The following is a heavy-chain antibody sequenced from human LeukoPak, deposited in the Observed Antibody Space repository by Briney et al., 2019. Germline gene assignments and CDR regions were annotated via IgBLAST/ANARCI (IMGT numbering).Heavy chain of an antibody. CDR3: ARHEYSHYDI. CDR2: INHSGST. D-gene: IGHD3-9*01. J-gene: IGHJ4*02. Sequence: SETLSLTCAVYGGSFSGYYWSWIRQPPGKGLEWIGEINHSGSTNYNPSLKSRVTISVDTSKNQFSLKLSSVTAADTAVYYCARHEYSHYDIWGQGTLVTVSS. V-gene: IGHV4-34*01. CDR1: GGSFSGYY.